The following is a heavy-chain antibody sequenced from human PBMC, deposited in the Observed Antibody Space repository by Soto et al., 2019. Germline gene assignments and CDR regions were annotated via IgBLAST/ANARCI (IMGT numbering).Heavy chain of an antibody. CDR1: GFSVIGYY. D-gene: IGHD3-22*01. V-gene: IGHV3-53*01. Sequence: EVQLVEAGGGLIQPGGSLRLSCAVSGFSVIGYYMNWVRQAPGKGLDWVSIIHSDGSTFYASSVKGRFTISRDTSRNTVYLQMNSLRDGDTAVYYCVTSGYYDSSGDDWGQGTLVTVSS. J-gene: IGHJ4*02. CDR2: IHSDGST. CDR3: VTSGYYDSSGDD.